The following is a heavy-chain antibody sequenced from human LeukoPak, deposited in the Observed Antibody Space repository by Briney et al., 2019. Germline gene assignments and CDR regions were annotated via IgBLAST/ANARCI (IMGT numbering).Heavy chain of an antibody. CDR2: IYPGDSDT. D-gene: IGHD2/OR15-2a*01. CDR3: ARVYEDCTSTTCYHGWFDP. V-gene: IGHV5-51*01. J-gene: IGHJ5*02. CDR1: GYSFPTSW. Sequence: GESLKISCKGSGYSFPTSWMGWVRQMPGKGLEWMGIIYPGDSDTRYSPSFQGQVTISVDTSINTVYLQWSSLRASDTAMYYCARVYEDCTSTTCYHGWFDPWAREPWSPSPQ.